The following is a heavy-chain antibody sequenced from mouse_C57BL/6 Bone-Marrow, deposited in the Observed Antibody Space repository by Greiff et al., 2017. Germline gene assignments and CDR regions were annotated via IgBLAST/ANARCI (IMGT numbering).Heavy chain of an antibody. J-gene: IGHJ3*01. CDR1: GYTFTSYW. CDR2: IHPSSGST. V-gene: IGHV1-64*01. Sequence: QVQLQQPGAELVKPGASVKLPCKASGYTFTSYWMHWVKQRPGQGLEWIGMIHPSSGSTNYNEKFKSKATLTVDKSSSTAYMHLSSLTSEDSAVYYWARGNLFLLQARFAYGGQGTLVTVSA. D-gene: IGHD1-1*01. CDR3: ARGNLFLLQARFAY.